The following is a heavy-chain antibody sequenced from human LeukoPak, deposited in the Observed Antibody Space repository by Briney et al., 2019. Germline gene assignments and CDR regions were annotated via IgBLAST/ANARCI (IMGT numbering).Heavy chain of an antibody. D-gene: IGHD6-6*01. V-gene: IGHV3-48*02. CDR3: ARDAGVCRFDY. Sequence: GWSLRLSCAASGFSISPYSMHWVRHAPGKGLGWVSYITGSGSSKYYSDSVKGRFTISRDNAKNSLYLQMNSLRDEDTAVYYCARDAGVCRFDYWGQGTLVTVSS. J-gene: IGHJ4*02. CDR2: ITGSGSSK. CDR1: GFSISPYS.